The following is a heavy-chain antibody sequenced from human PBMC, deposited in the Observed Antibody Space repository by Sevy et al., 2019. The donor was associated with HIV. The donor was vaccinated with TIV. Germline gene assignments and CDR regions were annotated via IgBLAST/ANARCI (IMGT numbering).Heavy chain of an antibody. CDR2: ISSSSSTI. D-gene: IGHD1-20*01. Sequence: GGCLRLSCAASGFTFSSYSMNWVRQAPGKGLEWVSYISSSSSTIYYADSVKGRFTISRDNAKNSLYLQMNSLRDEDTAVYYCARDRYNWNPSGYFDYWGQGTLVTVSS. J-gene: IGHJ4*02. CDR3: ARDRYNWNPSGYFDY. CDR1: GFTFSSYS. V-gene: IGHV3-48*02.